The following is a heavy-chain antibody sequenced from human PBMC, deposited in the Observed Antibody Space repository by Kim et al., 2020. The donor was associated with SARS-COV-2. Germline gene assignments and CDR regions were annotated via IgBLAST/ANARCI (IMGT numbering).Heavy chain of an antibody. CDR3: ARDPGSSWYGWYFDL. CDR1: GFTFSSYG. J-gene: IGHJ2*01. V-gene: IGHV3-33*01. D-gene: IGHD6-13*01. Sequence: GGSLRLSCAASGFTFSSYGMHWVRQAPGKGLEWVAVIWYDGSKTYYADSVKGRFTISRDNSKNTLYLQMNSLRAEDTAVYYCARDPGSSWYGWYFDLWGRGTLVTVSS. CDR2: IWYDGSKT.